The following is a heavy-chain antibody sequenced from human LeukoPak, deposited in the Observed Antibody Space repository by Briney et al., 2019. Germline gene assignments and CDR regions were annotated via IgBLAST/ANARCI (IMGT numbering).Heavy chain of an antibody. Sequence: SVKVSCKASGGTFSTYAISWVRQAPGQGLEWMGGTIPMFGTANYAQKFQGRVTITADESTSTAYMELSSLRSEDTAVYYCVRDMGGHDFYFNYWGQGTLVTVSS. CDR2: TIPMFGTA. J-gene: IGHJ4*02. CDR3: VRDMGGHDFYFNY. V-gene: IGHV1-69*13. D-gene: IGHD5-12*01. CDR1: GGTFSTYA.